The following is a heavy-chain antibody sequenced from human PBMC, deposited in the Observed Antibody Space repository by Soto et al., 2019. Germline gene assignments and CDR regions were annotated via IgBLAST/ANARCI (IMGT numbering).Heavy chain of an antibody. V-gene: IGHV4-34*01. Sequence: SETLSLTCAVYGGSFSGYYWNWIRQPPGKGLEWIGEIDHSGYTNHNPSLKSRVTTSVDTSKNQFSLRLTSVTAADTAVYYCARVRDWFDPWGQETLVTVSS. CDR3: ARVRDWFDP. CDR1: GGSFSGYY. CDR2: IDHSGYT. D-gene: IGHD3-3*01. J-gene: IGHJ5*02.